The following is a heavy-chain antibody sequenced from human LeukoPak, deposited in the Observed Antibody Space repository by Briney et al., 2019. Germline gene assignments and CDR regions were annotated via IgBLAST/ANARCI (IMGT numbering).Heavy chain of an antibody. CDR1: GFTFSNYA. J-gene: IGHJ6*03. V-gene: IGHV3-48*03. Sequence: GGSLRLSCAASGFTFSNYAMNWVRQAPGKVLEWVSYISSSGSTIYYADSVKGRFTISRDNAKNSLYLQMNSLRAEDTAVYYCARDGYDSSGYYYYYYYMDVWGKGTTVTISS. CDR2: ISSSGSTI. D-gene: IGHD3-22*01. CDR3: ARDGYDSSGYYYYYYYMDV.